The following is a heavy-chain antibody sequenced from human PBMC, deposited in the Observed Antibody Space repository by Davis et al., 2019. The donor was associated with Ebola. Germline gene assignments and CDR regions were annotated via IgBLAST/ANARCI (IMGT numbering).Heavy chain of an antibody. D-gene: IGHD2-21*01. CDR1: GFTFSGSA. J-gene: IGHJ4*02. V-gene: IGHV3-73*01. CDR2: IKGKADNYAS. CDR3: VGGAPCCGGDCYFY. Sequence: GESLKISCATSGFTFSGSAMHWVRQASGKGPEWVSRIKGKADNYASAYHPSVKGRFTISRDDSKDTAYLLMSSLGGEDTAVYYCVGGAPCCGGDCYFYWGQGSLVTVSS.